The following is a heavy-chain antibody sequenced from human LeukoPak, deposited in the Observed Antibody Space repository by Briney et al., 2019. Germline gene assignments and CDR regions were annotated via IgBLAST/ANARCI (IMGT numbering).Heavy chain of an antibody. J-gene: IGHJ4*02. CDR1: GFTFSSYA. CDR2: ISGSGGRT. D-gene: IGHD2-2*02. CDR3: AKYGCSSTSCYTTHDY. V-gene: IGHV3-23*01. Sequence: PGGSLRLSCAASGFTFSSYAMSWVRQAPGKGLEWVSVISGSGGRTYYADSAKGRFTISRDNSKNKLYLQMNSLRVEDTAVYYCAKYGCSSTSCYTTHDYWGQGTLVTVSS.